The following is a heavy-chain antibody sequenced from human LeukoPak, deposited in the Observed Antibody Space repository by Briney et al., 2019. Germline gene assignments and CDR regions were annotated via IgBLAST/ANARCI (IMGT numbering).Heavy chain of an antibody. Sequence: ASVNVSCTASGYTFTSYYMHWVPQAPGKGLEWMGIINPSGGSTSYTQKFQGRVTMTRDTSTSTVYMELSSLRSEDTAVYYCARDPVGRNIAYNWFDPWGQGTLVTVSS. CDR3: ARDPVGRNIAYNWFDP. D-gene: IGHD2/OR15-2a*01. V-gene: IGHV1-46*01. CDR1: GYTFTSYY. J-gene: IGHJ5*02. CDR2: INPSGGST.